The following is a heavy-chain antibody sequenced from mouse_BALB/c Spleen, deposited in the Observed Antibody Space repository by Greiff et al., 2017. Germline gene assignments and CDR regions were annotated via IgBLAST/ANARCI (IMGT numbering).Heavy chain of an antibody. D-gene: IGHD2-14*01. V-gene: IGHV3-5*02. Sequence: EVKLQESGPGLVKPSQTVSLTCTVTGISITTGNYRWSWIRQFPGNKLEWIGYIYYSGTITYNPSLTSRTTITRDTSKNQFFLEMNSLTAEDTATYYCARDRNRYDGIDYWGQGTTLTVSS. CDR2: IYYSGTI. CDR1: GISITTGNYR. CDR3: ARDRNRYDGIDY. J-gene: IGHJ2*01.